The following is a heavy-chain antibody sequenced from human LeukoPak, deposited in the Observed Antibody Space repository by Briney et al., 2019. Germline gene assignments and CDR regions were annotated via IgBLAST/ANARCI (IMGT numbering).Heavy chain of an antibody. CDR2: ISAYNGNT. J-gene: IGHJ6*03. CDR1: GYTFTSYG. D-gene: IGHD1-26*01. CDR3: ARFGSRDPHYYYYYYMDV. V-gene: IGHV1-18*01. Sequence: ASVKVSCKASGYTFTSYGISWVRQAPGQGLEWMGWISAYNGNTNYAQQLQGRVTMTTDTSTSTAYMELRSLRSDDTAVYYCARFGSRDPHYYYYYYMDVWGKGTTVTISS.